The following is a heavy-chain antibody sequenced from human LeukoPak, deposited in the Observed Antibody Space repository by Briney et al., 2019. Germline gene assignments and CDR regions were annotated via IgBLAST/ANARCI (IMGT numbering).Heavy chain of an antibody. CDR1: GGSISSSSYY. D-gene: IGHD3-10*01. V-gene: IGHV4-39*01. Sequence: SSETLSLTCTVSGGSISSSSYYWGWIRQPPGKGLEWIGSIYYSGSTYYNPSLKSRVTISVDTSKNQFSLKLSSVTAADTAVYYCATWLNYGSGSYPDAFDIWGQGTMVTVSS. J-gene: IGHJ3*02. CDR3: ATWLNYGSGSYPDAFDI. CDR2: IYYSGST.